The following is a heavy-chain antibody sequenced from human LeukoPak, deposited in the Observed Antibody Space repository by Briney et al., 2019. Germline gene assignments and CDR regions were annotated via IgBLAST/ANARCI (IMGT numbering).Heavy chain of an antibody. CDR1: GFTFDDYG. J-gene: IGHJ3*02. CDR3: AREPYGSGSYGAFDI. V-gene: IGHV3-20*04. Sequence: GGSLRLSCAASGFTFDDYGRSWVRQAPGKGLEGVSGINWNGGSTGYADSVKGRFTISRDNTKNSLYLQMNSLRAEDTALYYCAREPYGSGSYGAFDIWGQGTMVTVSS. D-gene: IGHD3-10*01. CDR2: INWNGGST.